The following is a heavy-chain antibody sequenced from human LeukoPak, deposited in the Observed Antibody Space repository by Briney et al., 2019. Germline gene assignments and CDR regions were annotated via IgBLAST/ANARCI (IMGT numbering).Heavy chain of an antibody. D-gene: IGHD3-22*01. CDR1: GFSFSSYG. CDR2: ISYDGSNK. Sequence: GGSLRLSCAASGFSFSSYGIHWVRQAPGKGLEWVALISYDGSNKYYADSVKGRFTISRDNSKSTLFLQMNSPRAEDTAVYYCAKHGRSYDSSGYYPDYWGQGTLVTVSS. CDR3: AKHGRSYDSSGYYPDY. V-gene: IGHV3-30*18. J-gene: IGHJ4*02.